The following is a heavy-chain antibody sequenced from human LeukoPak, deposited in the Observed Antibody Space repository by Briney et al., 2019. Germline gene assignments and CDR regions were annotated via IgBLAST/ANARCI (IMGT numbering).Heavy chain of an antibody. CDR3: ARDLGYCSGGSCFRLGNWFDP. Sequence: GGSLRLSCAASGLTLNTYNMNWVRQAPGKGLEWVSSISSSGDYIYYADSVKGRFTITRDNAKNSLYLQMNSLRAEDTAVYYCARDLGYCSGGSCFRLGNWFDPWGQGTLVTVSS. J-gene: IGHJ5*02. CDR1: GLTLNTYN. D-gene: IGHD2-15*01. V-gene: IGHV3-21*01. CDR2: ISSSGDYI.